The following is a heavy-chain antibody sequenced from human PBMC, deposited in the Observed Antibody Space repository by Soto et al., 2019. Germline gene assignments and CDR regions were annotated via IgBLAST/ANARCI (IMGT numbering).Heavy chain of an antibody. D-gene: IGHD1-26*01. CDR1: GGSISSYY. CDR3: ARYSPSRQIVGATTDHYYYDMDV. J-gene: IGHJ6*02. V-gene: IGHV4-4*07. CDR2: IYTSGST. Sequence: PSETLSLTCTVSGGSISSYYWSWIRQPAGKGLEWIGRIYTSGSTNYNPSLKSRVTMSVDTSKNQFSLKLSSVTAADTAVYYCARYSPSRQIVGATTDHYYYDMDVWGRGTTVTVSS.